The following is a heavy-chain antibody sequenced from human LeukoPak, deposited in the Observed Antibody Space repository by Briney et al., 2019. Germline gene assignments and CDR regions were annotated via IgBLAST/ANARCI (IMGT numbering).Heavy chain of an antibody. CDR1: GYAFTSYD. CDR2: MNPNSGNT. D-gene: IGHD5-24*01. Sequence: ASVKVSCKASGYAFTSYDINWVRQATGQGLEWMGWMNPNSGNTGYAQKFQGRLTMTWDTSISTAYMELSSLRSEDTAIYYCARELRRDEHWAQGTLVTVSS. V-gene: IGHV1-8*01. J-gene: IGHJ4*02. CDR3: ARELRRDEH.